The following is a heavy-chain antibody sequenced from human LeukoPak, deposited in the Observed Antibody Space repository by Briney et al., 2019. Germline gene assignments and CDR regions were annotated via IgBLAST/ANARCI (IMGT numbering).Heavy chain of an antibody. Sequence: GGSLRRSGAASGFTFSNYAMNWVRQAPGKGLEWVSTVSAGSTTYYADSVKGRFTISRDNSKNTLYLQMNSLRAEDTAVYYCTKGQPMFDYWGQGTLVTVSS. CDR2: VSAGSTT. D-gene: IGHD2-2*01. V-gene: IGHV3-23*01. J-gene: IGHJ4*02. CDR3: TKGQPMFDY. CDR1: GFTFSNYA.